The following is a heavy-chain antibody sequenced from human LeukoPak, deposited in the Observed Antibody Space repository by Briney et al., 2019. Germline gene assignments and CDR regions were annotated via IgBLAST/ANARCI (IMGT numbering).Heavy chain of an antibody. CDR1: GDCISSGGYY. CDR3: ARAPVATPSEFDY. J-gene: IGHJ4*02. Sequence: SETLSLTCTVSGDCISSGGYYWSWIRQHPGKGLEWIGYISYSGNTYYNPSLKSRAAISVDTPKNQFSLKLSSTTAADTAVYYCARAPVATPSEFDYWGQGTLVTVSS. CDR2: ISYSGNT. D-gene: IGHD5-12*01. V-gene: IGHV4-31*03.